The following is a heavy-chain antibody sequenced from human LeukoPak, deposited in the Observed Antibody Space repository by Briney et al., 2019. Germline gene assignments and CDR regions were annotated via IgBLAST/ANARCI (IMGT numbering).Heavy chain of an antibody. CDR2: ITGSGDTT. Sequence: GGSLRLSCAASGITFSSYAVTWVRQAPGKGLEWVSGITGSGDTTFYADSVKGRFTISRDNSKNTLYLQMHSLRAEDTAVYYCVKDYSTIAAAANPLFDYWGQGALVTVSS. J-gene: IGHJ4*02. CDR1: GITFSSYA. V-gene: IGHV3-23*01. CDR3: VKDYSTIAAAANPLFDY. D-gene: IGHD6-13*01.